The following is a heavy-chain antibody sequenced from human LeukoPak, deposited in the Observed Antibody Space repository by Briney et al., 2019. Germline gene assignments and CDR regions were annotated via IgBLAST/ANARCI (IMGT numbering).Heavy chain of an antibody. CDR3: AGEVTLHFDP. CDR1: EFTFSSFA. J-gene: IGHJ5*02. D-gene: IGHD4-11*01. CDR2: ISYDGSSK. V-gene: IGHV3-30-3*01. Sequence: GGSLRLSCAASEFTFSSFAMHWVRQAPGKGLEWVAVISYDGSSKNHADSVKGRFTISRGNSKNTLSLQMNSLRAEDTAVYYCAGEVTLHFDPWGQGTLVTVSS.